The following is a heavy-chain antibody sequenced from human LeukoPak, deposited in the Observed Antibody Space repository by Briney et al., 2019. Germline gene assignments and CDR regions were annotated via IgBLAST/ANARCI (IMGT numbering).Heavy chain of an antibody. V-gene: IGHV4-59*01. CDR3: ARWGGYGDLYYFDY. CDR1: GGSISSYY. J-gene: IGHJ4*02. D-gene: IGHD4-17*01. Sequence: SETLSLTCTVSGGSISSYYWSWIRQPPGKGLEWIGYIYYSGSTNYNPSLKSRVTISVDTSKNQFSLKLSSVTAADTAVYYCARWGGYGDLYYFDYWGQGTLVTVSS. CDR2: IYYSGST.